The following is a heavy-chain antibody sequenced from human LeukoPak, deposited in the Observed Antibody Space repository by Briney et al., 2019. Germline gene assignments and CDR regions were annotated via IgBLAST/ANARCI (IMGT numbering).Heavy chain of an antibody. D-gene: IGHD2-15*01. CDR3: AREVVVVAATLSNYFDY. Sequence: SETLSLTCTVSGGSISSYYWSWIRQPAGKGLEWIGRIYTSGSTNYNPSLKSRVTMSVDTSKNQFSLKLSSVTAADTAVYYCAREVVVVAATLSNYFDYWGQGTLVTVTS. CDR1: GGSISSYY. J-gene: IGHJ4*02. CDR2: IYTSGST. V-gene: IGHV4-4*07.